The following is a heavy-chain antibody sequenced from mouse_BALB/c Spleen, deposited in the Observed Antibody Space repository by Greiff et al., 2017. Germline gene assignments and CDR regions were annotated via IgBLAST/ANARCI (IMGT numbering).Heavy chain of an antibody. CDR1: GYSITSGYY. CDR2: ISYDGSN. J-gene: IGHJ1*01. CDR3: ARKEDV. Sequence: EVKLEESGPGLVKPSQSLSLTCSVTGYSITSGYYWNWIRQFPGNKLEWMGYISYDGSNNYNPSLKNRISITRDTSKNQFFLKLNSVTTEDTATYYCARKEDVWGAGTTVTVSS. V-gene: IGHV3-6*02.